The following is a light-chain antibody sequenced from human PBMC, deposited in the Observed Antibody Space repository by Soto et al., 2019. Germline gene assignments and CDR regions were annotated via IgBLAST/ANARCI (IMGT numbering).Light chain of an antibody. CDR2: DVS. V-gene: IGLV2-14*03. CDR1: SSDVGGYNY. J-gene: IGLJ2*01. CDR3: SSDTGSTPLVI. Sequence: QSALTQPASLSGSPGQSITISCTGTSSDVGGYNYVSWYQQHPGKAPKLMIYDVSNRPSGVSNRFSGSRSGNTASLTISGLQAEDEAHYYCSSDTGSTPLVIFGGGTKLTVL.